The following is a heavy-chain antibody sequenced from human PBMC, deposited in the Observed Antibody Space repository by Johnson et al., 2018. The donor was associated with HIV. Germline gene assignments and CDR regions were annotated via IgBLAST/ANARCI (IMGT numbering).Heavy chain of an antibody. CDR3: AKDQGITMIVVVAGAFDI. CDR1: GFTFSSYG. Sequence: QVQLVESGGGLVQPGRSLRLSCAASGFTFSSYGMHWVRQAPGKGLEWVAVISYDGSNKYYADSVKGRFTISRDNSKNTLYLQMNSLRAEDTAVYYCAKDQGITMIVVVAGAFDIWGQGTMVTVAS. V-gene: IGHV3-30*18. J-gene: IGHJ3*02. D-gene: IGHD3-22*01. CDR2: ISYDGSNK.